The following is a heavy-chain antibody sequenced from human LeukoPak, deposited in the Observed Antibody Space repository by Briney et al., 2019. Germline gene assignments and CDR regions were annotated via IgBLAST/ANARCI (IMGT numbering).Heavy chain of an antibody. V-gene: IGHV4-59*08. J-gene: IGHJ5*02. CDR1: GGSFSGYY. CDR3: ARLAARDNWFDP. D-gene: IGHD6-6*01. CDR2: IYYSGST. Sequence: SETLSLTCAVYGGSFSGYYWSWIRQPPGKGLEWIGYIYYSGSTNYNPSLKSRVTISVDTSKNQFSLKLSSVTAADTAVYYCARLAARDNWFDPWGQGTLVTVSS.